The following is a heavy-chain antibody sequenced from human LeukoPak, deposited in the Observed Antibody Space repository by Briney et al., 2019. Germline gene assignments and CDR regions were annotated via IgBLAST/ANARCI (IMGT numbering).Heavy chain of an antibody. CDR1: GFIFSSYS. Sequence: GGSLRLSCAASGFIFSSYSMNWVRQAPGKGLEWVSYISSSSSTIYYADSVKGRFTISRDNAKNSLYLQMNSLRAEDTAVYYCARGDYVLIDYWGQGTLVTVSS. CDR3: ARGDYVLIDY. J-gene: IGHJ4*02. CDR2: ISSSSSTI. V-gene: IGHV3-48*01. D-gene: IGHD4-17*01.